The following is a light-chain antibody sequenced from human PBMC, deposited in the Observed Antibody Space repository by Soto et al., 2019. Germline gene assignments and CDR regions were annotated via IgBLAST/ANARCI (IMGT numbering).Light chain of an antibody. CDR2: GAS. CDR1: QSVSSN. CDR3: QQYNNWPIT. J-gene: IGKJ5*01. Sequence: EIVMAHSPATLSFSPVERATLSCRASQSVSSNLAWYQQKPGQAPRLLIYGASTRATGIPATFSGSGSGTEFTLTISSLQSEDFAVYYCQQYNNWPITFGQGTRLEIK. V-gene: IGKV3-15*01.